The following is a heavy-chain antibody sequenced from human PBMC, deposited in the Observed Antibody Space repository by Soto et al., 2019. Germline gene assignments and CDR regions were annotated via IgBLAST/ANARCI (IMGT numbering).Heavy chain of an antibody. D-gene: IGHD3-9*01. V-gene: IGHV3-30*03. CDR1: GFTFSSYG. J-gene: IGHJ5*02. Sequence: GGSLRLSCAASGFTFSSYGMHWVRQTPGKGLEWVAVISYDGSNKYYADSVKGRFTISRDNSKNTLYLQMSSLRAEDTAVYYCARGHDILTGYYNGGPWGQGTLVTVSS. CDR2: ISYDGSNK. CDR3: ARGHDILTGYYNGGP.